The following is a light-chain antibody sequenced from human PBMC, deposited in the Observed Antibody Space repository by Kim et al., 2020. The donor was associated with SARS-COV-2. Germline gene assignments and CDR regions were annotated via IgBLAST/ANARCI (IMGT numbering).Light chain of an antibody. V-gene: IGLV2-14*03. CDR3: GSYTNSGTVI. CDR2: DVN. CDR1: SSDIGAYLY. Sequence: GQSITISCTGTSSDIGAYLYVSWYQQHPDKAPKLMIFDVNNRPSGISHRFSGAKSGDTASLTISGLPPEDEADYYCGSYTNSGTVIFGGGTQLTVL. J-gene: IGLJ2*01.